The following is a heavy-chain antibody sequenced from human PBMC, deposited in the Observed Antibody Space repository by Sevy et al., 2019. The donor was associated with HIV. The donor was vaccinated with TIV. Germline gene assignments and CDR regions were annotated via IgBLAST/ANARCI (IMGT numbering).Heavy chain of an antibody. D-gene: IGHD6-19*01. J-gene: IGHJ2*01. CDR2: IYDSGST. CDR3: ASDSGVAGTWYFDL. V-gene: IGHV4-59*01. Sequence: SETLSLTCTVSGGSISRYYWSWIRQPPGKGLEWIGYIYDSGSTNYNPSLKSRVTISVDTSKNQFSLKMSTVTAADTAVYYGASDSGVAGTWYFDLWGRGTLVTVSS. CDR1: GGSISRYY.